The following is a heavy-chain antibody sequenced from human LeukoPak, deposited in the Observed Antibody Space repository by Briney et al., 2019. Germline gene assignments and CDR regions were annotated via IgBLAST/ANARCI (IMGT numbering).Heavy chain of an antibody. Sequence: SETLSLTCTVSGGSISSSSYYWSWIRQPPGKGLEWIGEINHSGSTNYNPSLKSRVTISVDTSKNQFSLKLSSVTAADTAVYYCARKASSGWSHYPWGAYYPAYFDYWGQGTLVTVSS. J-gene: IGHJ4*02. CDR1: GGSISSSSYY. CDR2: INHSGST. V-gene: IGHV4-39*07. CDR3: ARKASSGWSHYPWGAYYPAYFDY. D-gene: IGHD6-19*01.